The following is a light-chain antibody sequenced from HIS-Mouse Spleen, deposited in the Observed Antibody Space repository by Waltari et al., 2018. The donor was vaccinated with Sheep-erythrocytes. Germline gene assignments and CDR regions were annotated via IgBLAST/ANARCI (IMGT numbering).Light chain of an antibody. V-gene: IGLV3-1*01. CDR1: KLGDNY. Sequence: SYELTQPPSVSVSPGQTASITCSGDKLGDNYACWYQQKPGQSPVLVIYQDSKRPSGIPERFSGSNSGNTATLTISGTQAMDEADYYCQAWDSSTAVFGTGNKVTVL. CDR3: QAWDSSTAV. J-gene: IGLJ1*01. CDR2: QDS.